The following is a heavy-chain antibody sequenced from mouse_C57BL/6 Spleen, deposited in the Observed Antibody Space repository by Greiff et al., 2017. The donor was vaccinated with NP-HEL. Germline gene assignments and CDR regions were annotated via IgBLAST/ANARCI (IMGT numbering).Heavy chain of an antibody. D-gene: IGHD1-1*01. CDR1: GYTFTDYY. Sequence: EVQLQQSGPVLVKPGASVKMSCKASGYTFTDYYMNWVKQSHGKSLEWIGVINPYNGGTSYNQKFKGKATLTVDKSSSTAYMELNSLTSEDSAVYYCAREGLLLRSPMDYWGQGTSVTVSS. CDR2: INPYNGGT. CDR3: AREGLLLRSPMDY. J-gene: IGHJ4*01. V-gene: IGHV1-19*01.